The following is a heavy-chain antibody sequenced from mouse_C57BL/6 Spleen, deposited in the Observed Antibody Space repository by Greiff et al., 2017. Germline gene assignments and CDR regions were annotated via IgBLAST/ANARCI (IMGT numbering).Heavy chain of an antibody. Sequence: VQLQQSGAELVRPGTSVKMSCKASGYTFTNYWIGWAKQRPGHGLEWIGDIYPGGGYTNYNEKFKGKATLTADKSSSTAYMQFSSLTSEDSAIYSSASEGLAPYDCDYWGQGTTLTVSS. V-gene: IGHV1-63*01. CDR2: IYPGGGYT. D-gene: IGHD2-14*01. CDR3: ASEGLAPYDCDY. CDR1: GYTFTNYW. J-gene: IGHJ2*01.